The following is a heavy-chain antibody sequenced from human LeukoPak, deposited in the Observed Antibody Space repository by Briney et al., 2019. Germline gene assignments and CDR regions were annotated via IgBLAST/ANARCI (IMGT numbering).Heavy chain of an antibody. J-gene: IGHJ4*02. V-gene: IGHV3-23*01. CDR1: GFTFSSYG. D-gene: IGHD2-2*01. CDR3: VKDLGYCSSTSCYGDY. CDR2: ISGGGGNT. Sequence: GGSLRLSCVASGFTFSSYGMNWVRQAPGKGLEWLSDISGGGGNTHYADSVMGRFTISRDNSKNTLYLQMNSLRAEDTAVYYCVKDLGYCSSTSCYGDYWGQGTLVTVSS.